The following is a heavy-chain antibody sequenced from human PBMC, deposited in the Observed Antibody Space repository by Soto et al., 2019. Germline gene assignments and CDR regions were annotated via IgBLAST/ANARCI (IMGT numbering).Heavy chain of an antibody. D-gene: IGHD4-17*01. V-gene: IGHV1-3*01. CDR2: INAGNGNT. CDR3: ARGGTVTTPFDY. CDR1: GYTFTSYA. J-gene: IGHJ4*02. Sequence: ASVKVSCRASGYTFTSYAMHWVRQAPGQRLEWMGWINAGNGNTKYSQKFQGRVTITRDTSASTAYMELSSLRSEDTAVYYCARGGTVTTPFDYWGQGTLVTVSS.